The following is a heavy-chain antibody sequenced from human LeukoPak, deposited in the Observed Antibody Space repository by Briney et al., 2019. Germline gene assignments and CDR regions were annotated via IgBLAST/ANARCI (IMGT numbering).Heavy chain of an antibody. CDR2: IYTRGST. D-gene: IGHD2-15*01. Sequence: SETLSLTCTVSGGSINNYYWSWIRQPAGKGLEWTGRIYTRGSTNYNPSLKSRVTMSVDTSKNQFSLKLSSVTAADTGVYYCARGRYCSADICSGGDAFDISGQGTMVSVFS. V-gene: IGHV4-4*07. J-gene: IGHJ3*02. CDR1: GGSINNYY. CDR3: ARGRYCSADICSGGDAFDI.